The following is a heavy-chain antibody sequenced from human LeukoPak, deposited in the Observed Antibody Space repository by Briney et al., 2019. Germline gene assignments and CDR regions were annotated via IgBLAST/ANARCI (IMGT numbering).Heavy chain of an antibody. V-gene: IGHV3-48*01. Sequence: GGSLRLSCAASGFTFSSYSMNWVRQAPGKGLEWVSYISSSSSTIYYADSVKGRFTISRDNAKNSLYLQMSSLRAEDTAVYYCARDITYDSSGYLIFDYWGQGTLVTVSS. D-gene: IGHD3-22*01. CDR1: GFTFSSYS. J-gene: IGHJ4*02. CDR3: ARDITYDSSGYLIFDY. CDR2: ISSSSSTI.